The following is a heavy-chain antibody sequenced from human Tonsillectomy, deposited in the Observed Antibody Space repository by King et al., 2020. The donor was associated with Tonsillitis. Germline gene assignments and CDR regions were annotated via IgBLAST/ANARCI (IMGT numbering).Heavy chain of an antibody. CDR1: GFPFNTYW. CDR3: ARRHFFLRGVFDFYFMDV. V-gene: IGHV3-7*03. CDR2: IKQDGSAK. D-gene: IGHD2/OR15-2a*01. J-gene: IGHJ6*03. Sequence: VQLVESGGGLVQPGGSLRLSCAASGFPFNTYWMTWVRQAPGKGLEWVANIKQDGSAKYYVDSLKGRFTISRDNAKNSLFLQMNTLRVDDTAVYYCARRHFFLRGVFDFYFMDVWGKGTTVTVSS.